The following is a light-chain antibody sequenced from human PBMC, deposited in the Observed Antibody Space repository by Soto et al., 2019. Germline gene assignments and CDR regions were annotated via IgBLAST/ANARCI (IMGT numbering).Light chain of an antibody. J-gene: IGLJ2*01. V-gene: IGLV2-14*01. CDR3: SSYTSSTTLV. Sequence: QSALTQPASASGSPGQSITISCTGTSSDVGAYNYVSWYQQHPGKAPKLMIYEVSNRPSGVSHRFSGSKSGNTASLTISGLQAEDEADYYCSSYTSSTTLVFGGGTKVTVL. CDR1: SSDVGAYNY. CDR2: EVS.